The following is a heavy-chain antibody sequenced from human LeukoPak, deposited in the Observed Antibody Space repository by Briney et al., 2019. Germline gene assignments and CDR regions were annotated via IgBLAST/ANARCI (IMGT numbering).Heavy chain of an antibody. V-gene: IGHV1-46*01. CDR2: INPSGGST. D-gene: IGHD1-7*01. Sequence: ASVKVSCKASGYTFTGYYMHWVRQAPGQGLEWMGIINPSGGSTSYAQKFQGRVTMTRDTSTSTVYMELSSLRSEDTAVYYCARGWIDWNYAGGWFDPWGQGTLVTVSS. CDR3: ARGWIDWNYAGGWFDP. CDR1: GYTFTGYY. J-gene: IGHJ5*02.